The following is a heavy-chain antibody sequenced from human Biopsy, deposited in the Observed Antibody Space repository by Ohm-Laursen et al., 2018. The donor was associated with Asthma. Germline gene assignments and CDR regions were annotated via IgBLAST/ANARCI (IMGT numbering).Heavy chain of an antibody. CDR3: AKRRGYSDLTDFDH. D-gene: IGHD3-3*01. CDR2: VSYDGGVA. J-gene: IGHJ4*02. CDR1: GFVFRSHA. V-gene: IGHV3-30*18. Sequence: SLRLSCTASGFVFRSHAMHWVRQAPGKGQEWVAVVSYDGGVAHYADSMKGRFTISRDNAKSTLYLQMNRLRTDDTAVYYCAKRRGYSDLTDFDHWGQGTLVTVSS.